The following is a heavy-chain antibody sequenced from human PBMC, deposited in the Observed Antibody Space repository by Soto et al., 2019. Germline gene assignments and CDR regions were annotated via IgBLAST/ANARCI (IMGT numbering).Heavy chain of an antibody. V-gene: IGHV1-46*01. CDR1: GYTFTSYY. CDR2: INPSGGST. CDR3: ARGGYSSSWYVPFKPGYYYGMDV. J-gene: IGHJ6*02. D-gene: IGHD6-13*01. Sequence: ASVKVSCKASGYTFTSYYMHWVRQAPGQGLEWMGIINPSGGSTSYAQKFQGRVTMTRDTSTSTVYMELSSLRSEDTAVYYCARGGYSSSWYVPFKPGYYYGMDVWGQGTTVTVSS.